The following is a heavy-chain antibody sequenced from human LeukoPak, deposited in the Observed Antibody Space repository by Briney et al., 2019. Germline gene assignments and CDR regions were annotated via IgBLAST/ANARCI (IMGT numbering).Heavy chain of an antibody. D-gene: IGHD5-24*01. CDR1: GGTFSSYA. V-gene: IGHV1-69*01. CDR3: ARGLDQRDGYNHYYYGMDV. CDR2: IIPIFGTA. J-gene: IGHJ6*02. Sequence: GSSVTVSCKASGGTFSSYAISWVRQAPGQGLEWMGGIIPIFGTANYAQKFQGRVTITADESTSTAYMELSSLRSEDTAVYYCARGLDQRDGYNHYYYGMDVWGQGTTVTVSS.